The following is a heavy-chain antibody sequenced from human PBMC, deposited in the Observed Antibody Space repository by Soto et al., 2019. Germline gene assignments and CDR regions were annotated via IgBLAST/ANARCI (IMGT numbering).Heavy chain of an antibody. D-gene: IGHD1-26*01. V-gene: IGHV4-59*01. CDR1: GGSISSYY. J-gene: IGHJ5*02. CDR3: ARIHPMIVGAIYP. CDR2: IYYSGST. Sequence: QVQLQESGPGLVKPSETLSLTCTVSGGSISSYYWSWIRQPPGKGLEWIGYIYYSGSTNYNPSPKSRVTISVDTSKNQFSLKLSSVTAADTAVYYCARIHPMIVGAIYPWGQGTLVTVSS.